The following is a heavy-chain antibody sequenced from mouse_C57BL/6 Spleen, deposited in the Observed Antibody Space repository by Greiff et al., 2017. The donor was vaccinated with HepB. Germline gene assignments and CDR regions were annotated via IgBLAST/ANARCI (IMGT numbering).Heavy chain of an antibody. V-gene: IGHV1-55*01. CDR3: ARSCDDCFYYFDD. CDR1: GYTFTSYW. J-gene: IGHJ2*01. Sequence: QVQLQQSGAELVKPGASVKMSCKASGYTFTSYWITWVKQRPGQGLEWIGDIYPGSGSTNYNEKFKSKATLTVDTSSSTAYMQLSGLTSEDSAVYYCARSCDDCFYYFDDWGQGTTLTVSS. D-gene: IGHD2-3*01. CDR2: IYPGSGST.